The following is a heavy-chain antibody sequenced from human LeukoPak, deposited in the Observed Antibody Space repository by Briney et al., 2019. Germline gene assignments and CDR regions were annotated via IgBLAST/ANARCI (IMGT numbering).Heavy chain of an antibody. CDR1: GFTFNTYA. J-gene: IGHJ3*02. CDR2: ITGSGGST. D-gene: IGHD2-21*01. Sequence: AGSLRLSCAACGFTFNTYAMSWVRQGPGKGLEWVSDITGSGGSTYYGDSVKGGLTISRDTSKNMFYLQMNSLRAADTAVYYCAKAFREYSSSSYSAFDTWGQGTMVIVCS. V-gene: IGHV3-23*01. CDR3: AKAFREYSSSSYSAFDT.